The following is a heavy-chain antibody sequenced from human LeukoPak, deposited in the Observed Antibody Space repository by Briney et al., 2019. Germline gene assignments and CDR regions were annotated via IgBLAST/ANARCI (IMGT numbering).Heavy chain of an antibody. J-gene: IGHJ4*02. CDR3: ARGPYSNYDGY. Sequence: SETLSLTCTVSGGSISSYYWSWIRQPPGKGLEWIGYIYYSGSTYYNPSLKSRVTISVDTSKNQFSLKLSSVTAADTAVYYCARGPYSNYDGYWGQGALVTVSS. CDR2: IYYSGST. CDR1: GGSISSYY. D-gene: IGHD4-11*01. V-gene: IGHV4-30-4*08.